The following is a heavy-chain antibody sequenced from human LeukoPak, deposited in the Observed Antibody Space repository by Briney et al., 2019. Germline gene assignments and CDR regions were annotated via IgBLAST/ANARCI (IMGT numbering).Heavy chain of an antibody. CDR2: ISYDGSNK. CDR3: TAGGGTAMVIDY. Sequence: GRSLRLSCAASGFTFSSYAMHWVRQAPGKGLEWVAVISYDGSNKYYADSVKGRFTISRDNSKNTLYLQMNSLRAEDTAVYYCTAGGGTAMVIDYWGQGTLVTVSS. CDR1: GFTFSSYA. D-gene: IGHD5-18*01. V-gene: IGHV3-30*04. J-gene: IGHJ4*02.